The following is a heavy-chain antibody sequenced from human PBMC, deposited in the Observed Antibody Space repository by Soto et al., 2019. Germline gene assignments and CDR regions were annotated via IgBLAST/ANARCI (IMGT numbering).Heavy chain of an antibody. Sequence: GESLKISCKGSGYSFTSYWIGWVRQMPGKGLEWMGIIYPGDSDTRYSPSFQGQVTISADKSISTAYLQWSSLKASDTAMYYCAGSGDIVVVPAASGMDVWGQGTTVTVSS. CDR1: GYSFTSYW. CDR2: IYPGDSDT. V-gene: IGHV5-51*01. CDR3: AGSGDIVVVPAASGMDV. J-gene: IGHJ6*02. D-gene: IGHD2-2*01.